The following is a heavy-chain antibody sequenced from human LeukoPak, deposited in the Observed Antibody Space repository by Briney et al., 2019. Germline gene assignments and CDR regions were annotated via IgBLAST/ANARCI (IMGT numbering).Heavy chain of an antibody. CDR2: IKQDGSEK. D-gene: IGHD3-16*01. CDR3: ARDGFGTGSN. V-gene: IGHV3-7*03. J-gene: IGHJ4*02. Sequence: GGSLRLSCAASGLTFSNYWMDWVRQAPGKGLEWVANIKQDGSEKNYVDSVKGRFIISRDNAKNSLYLQMNTLRADDTAVYYCARDGFGTGSNWGQGTLVAVSS. CDR1: GLTFSNYW.